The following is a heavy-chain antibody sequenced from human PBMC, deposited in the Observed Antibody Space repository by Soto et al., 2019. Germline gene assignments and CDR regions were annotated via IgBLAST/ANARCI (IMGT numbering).Heavy chain of an antibody. CDR1: GYTFTSHG. D-gene: IGHD2-21*02. J-gene: IGHJ6*02. Sequence: ASVKVSCKASGYTFTSHGISWVRQAPGQGLEWMGWISAYNGNTNYAQKLQGRVTMTTDTSTSTAYMELRSLRSDDTAVYYCASSSIVVVTAIYYYYGMDVWGQGTTVTVSS. V-gene: IGHV1-18*01. CDR2: ISAYNGNT. CDR3: ASSSIVVVTAIYYYYGMDV.